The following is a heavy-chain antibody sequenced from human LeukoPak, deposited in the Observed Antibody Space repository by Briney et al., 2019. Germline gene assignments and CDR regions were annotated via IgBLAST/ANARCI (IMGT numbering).Heavy chain of an antibody. V-gene: IGHV4-34*01. D-gene: IGHD3-3*01. CDR2: INHSGST. Sequence: SETLSLTCAVYGGSLSGYYWSWIRQPPGKGLEWIGEINHSGSTNYNPSLKSRVTISVDTSKIQFSLNLSSVTAADTAIYYCARGLASGYPPIPFDYWGQGTQVTVSS. CDR3: ARGLASGYPPIPFDY. J-gene: IGHJ4*02. CDR1: GGSLSGYY.